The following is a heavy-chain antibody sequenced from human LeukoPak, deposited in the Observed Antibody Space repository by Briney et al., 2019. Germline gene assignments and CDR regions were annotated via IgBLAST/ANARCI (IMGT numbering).Heavy chain of an antibody. V-gene: IGHV4-39*07. CDR1: GGSISSSSYY. CDR3: ARHSRQQFNADGFDI. J-gene: IGHJ3*02. D-gene: IGHD6-13*01. CDR2: IYYSGST. Sequence: PSETLSLTCTVSGGSISSSSYYWGWIRQPPGKGLEWIGSIYYSGSTYYNPSLKSRVTISVDTSKNQFSLKLSSVTAADTAVYYCARHSRQQFNADGFDIWGQGTMVTVSS.